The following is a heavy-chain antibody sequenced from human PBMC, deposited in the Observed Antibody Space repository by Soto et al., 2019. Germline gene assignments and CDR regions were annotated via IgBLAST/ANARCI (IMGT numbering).Heavy chain of an antibody. CDR2: FFYTGST. V-gene: IGHV4-59*01. CDR1: TGSSDSFY. J-gene: IGHJ4*02. D-gene: IGHD5-12*01. Sequence: QVQLQVSGPGLVKPSATLSLSCTVSTGSSDSFYWSWIRQPPGKGLEWIGYFFYTGSTNHNPSLKVRVTISLDMSSSQFSLSLTSVTAADTAMYYCARSRDGYNLNPIDQWGQGLLVTVSS. CDR3: ARSRDGYNLNPIDQ.